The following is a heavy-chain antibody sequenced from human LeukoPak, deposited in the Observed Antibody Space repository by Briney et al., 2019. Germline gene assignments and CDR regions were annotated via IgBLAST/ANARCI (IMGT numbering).Heavy chain of an antibody. CDR3: AKGGPLNYYGMDV. D-gene: IGHD3/OR15-3a*01. J-gene: IGHJ6*02. CDR1: GFTFSSYA. Sequence: PGGSLRLSCAASGFTFSSYAMSWVRQAPGKGLEWVSAISGSGSSTYSADSVKGRFTISRDNSKNTLYLQMNSLRAEDTAVYYCAKGGPLNYYGMDVWGQGTTVTVSS. V-gene: IGHV3-23*01. CDR2: ISGSGSST.